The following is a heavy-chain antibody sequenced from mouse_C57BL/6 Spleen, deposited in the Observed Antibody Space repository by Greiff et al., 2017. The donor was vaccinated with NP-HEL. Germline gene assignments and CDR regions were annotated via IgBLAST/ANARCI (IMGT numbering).Heavy chain of an antibody. Sequence: EVQLVESGGGLVQSGRSLRLSCATSGFTFSDFYMEWVRQAPGKGLEWIAASRNKANDYTTEYSASVKGRFIVSRDTSQSILYLQMNALRAEDTAIYYCARDAPLAPMDYWGQGTSVTVSS. CDR3: ARDAPLAPMDY. D-gene: IGHD1-3*01. CDR1: GFTFSDFY. CDR2: SRNKANDYTT. J-gene: IGHJ4*01. V-gene: IGHV7-1*01.